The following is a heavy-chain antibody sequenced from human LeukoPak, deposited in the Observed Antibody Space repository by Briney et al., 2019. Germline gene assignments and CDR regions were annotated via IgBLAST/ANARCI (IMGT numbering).Heavy chain of an antibody. CDR2: IYYSGST. CDR3: ARGRPPKYCSGGGCYPGSRNLFDY. CDR1: GGSVSSGSYY. J-gene: IGHJ4*02. V-gene: IGHV4-61*01. D-gene: IGHD2-15*01. Sequence: SETLSLTCTVSGGSVSSGSYYWSWIRQPPGKGLEWIGYIYYSGSTNYNPSLKSRVTISVDTSKNQFSLKLSSVTAADTAVYYCARGRPPKYCSGGGCYPGSRNLFDYWGQGTLVTVSS.